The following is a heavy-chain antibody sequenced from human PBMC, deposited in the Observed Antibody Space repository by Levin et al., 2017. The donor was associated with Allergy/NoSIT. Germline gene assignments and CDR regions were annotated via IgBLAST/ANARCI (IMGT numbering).Heavy chain of an antibody. CDR1: GGSISSGGYY. CDR2: IYYSGST. J-gene: IGHJ4*02. V-gene: IGHV4-31*03. Sequence: PSETLSLTCTVSGGSISSGGYYWSWIRQHPGKGLEWIGYIYYSGSTYYNPSLKSRLTISVDTSKNHFSLKLSSVTAADTAVYYCARDSSGYWSLDYWGQGTLVTVSS. CDR3: ARDSSGYWSLDY. D-gene: IGHD3-22*01.